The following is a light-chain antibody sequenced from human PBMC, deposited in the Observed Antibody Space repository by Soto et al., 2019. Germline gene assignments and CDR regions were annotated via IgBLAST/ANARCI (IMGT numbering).Light chain of an antibody. J-gene: IGKJ1*01. V-gene: IGKV3-15*01. Sequence: EIVMTQSPATLSVSPGERATLSCRASRSVSSNLAWYQQKPGQAPRLLIYGASTRATGIPARFSGSGSGTEFTLTISSPQSEDFAVYYCQQYNNWPRTFGQGTKVEIK. CDR3: QQYNNWPRT. CDR2: GAS. CDR1: RSVSSN.